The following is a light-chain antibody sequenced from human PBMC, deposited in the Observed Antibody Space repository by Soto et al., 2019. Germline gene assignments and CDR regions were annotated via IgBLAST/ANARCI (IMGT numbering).Light chain of an antibody. J-gene: IGKJ4*01. CDR3: AQRSDWPPILT. CDR1: QSVTTY. Sequence: EITLTQSPATLSSSPGERASLSCSASQSVTTYLDWYQHKPGQPPSLLIYDESTRATGIPDRFSGSASGTDFTLTIINLEPENFGVDYCAQRSDWPPILTFGAGTNVDLK. V-gene: IGKV3-11*01. CDR2: DES.